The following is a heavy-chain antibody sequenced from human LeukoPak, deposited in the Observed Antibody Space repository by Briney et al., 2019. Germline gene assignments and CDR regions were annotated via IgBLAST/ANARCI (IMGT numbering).Heavy chain of an antibody. V-gene: IGHV3-30*18. CDR1: GFSFYNYH. D-gene: IGHD2-2*01. Sequence: GGSLRLSCAASGFSFYNYHMHWVRQAPGKGLEWVALMSYDGSATYYADSVQGRFTISRDTSKNTLYLQMNSLRAEDTAMYYCAKDPRYCTTTSCYAEGYFDYWGQGTLVTVSS. CDR2: MSYDGSAT. J-gene: IGHJ4*02. CDR3: AKDPRYCTTTSCYAEGYFDY.